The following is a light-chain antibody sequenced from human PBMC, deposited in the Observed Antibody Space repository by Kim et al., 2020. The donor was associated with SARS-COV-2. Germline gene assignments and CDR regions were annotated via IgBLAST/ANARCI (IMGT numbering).Light chain of an antibody. CDR1: SNNVGNQG. V-gene: IGLV10-54*01. Sequence: QTATLTCTGNSNNVGNQGATWLQQHQGHPPKLLFYSNNNRPSGISERLSASRSGNTASLTITGLQPEDEADYYCSAWDSSLNAVVFGGGTQLTVL. J-gene: IGLJ2*01. CDR3: SAWDSSLNAVV. CDR2: SNN.